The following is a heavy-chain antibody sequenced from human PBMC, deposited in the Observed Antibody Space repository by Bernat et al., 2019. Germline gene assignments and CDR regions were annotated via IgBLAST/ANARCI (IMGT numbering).Heavy chain of an antibody. CDR3: ARDSSEYSSSKRAPLNY. V-gene: IGHV3-33*01. J-gene: IGHJ4*02. Sequence: QVQLVESGGGVVQPGRSLRLSCAASGFTFSSYGMHWVRQAPGKGLEWVAVIWYDGSNKYYAAAVKGRFTISRDNSKNTLYLQMNSLRAEDTAVYYCARDSSEYSSSKRAPLNYWGQGTLVTVSS. D-gene: IGHD6-6*01. CDR2: IWYDGSNK. CDR1: GFTFSSYG.